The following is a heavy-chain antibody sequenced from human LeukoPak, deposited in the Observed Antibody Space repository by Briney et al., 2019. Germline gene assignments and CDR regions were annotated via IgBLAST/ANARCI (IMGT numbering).Heavy chain of an antibody. CDR1: GFTFSSYA. V-gene: IGHV3-23*01. D-gene: IGHD5-12*01. CDR2: ISGGGGST. CDR3: AKVSDSGYDQDDY. Sequence: GGSLRLSCAASGFTFSSYAMSWVRQAPGKGLEWVSAISGGGGSTYYADSVKGRFTISRDNSKNTLYLQMNSLRAEDTAVYYCAKVSDSGYDQDDYWGQGTLVTVSS. J-gene: IGHJ4*02.